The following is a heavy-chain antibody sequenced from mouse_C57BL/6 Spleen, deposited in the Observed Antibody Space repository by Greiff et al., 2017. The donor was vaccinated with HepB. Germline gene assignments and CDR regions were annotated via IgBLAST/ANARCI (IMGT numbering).Heavy chain of an antibody. Sequence: VQLQQSGPELVKPGASVKISCKASGYTFTDYYMNWVKQSHGKSLEWIGDINPNNGGTSYNQKFKSKATLTVDKPSSTAYMKLRSLTSEDSAVYYCARRGTGKGYWGQGTTLTVSS. V-gene: IGHV1-26*01. D-gene: IGHD4-1*01. CDR1: GYTFTDYY. CDR3: ARRGTGKGY. J-gene: IGHJ2*01. CDR2: INPNNGGT.